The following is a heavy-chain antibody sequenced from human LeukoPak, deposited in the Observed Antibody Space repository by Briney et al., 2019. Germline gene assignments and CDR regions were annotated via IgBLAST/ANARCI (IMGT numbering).Heavy chain of an antibody. CDR3: AREAADYYGSGSYYGY. D-gene: IGHD3-10*01. V-gene: IGHV1-46*01. CDR1: GYTFTSYY. Sequence: GASVKVSCKASGYTFTSYYMHWVRQAPGQGLEWMGIINPSGGSTSYPQKFQGRVTMTRDTSTSTVYMELSSLRSEDTAIYYCAREAADYYGSGSYYGYWGQGTLVTVSS. J-gene: IGHJ4*02. CDR2: INPSGGST.